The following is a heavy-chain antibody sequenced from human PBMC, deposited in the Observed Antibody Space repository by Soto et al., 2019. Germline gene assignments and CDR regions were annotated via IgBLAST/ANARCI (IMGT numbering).Heavy chain of an antibody. CDR2: IFHSGST. J-gene: IGHJ4*02. V-gene: IGHV4-4*02. CDR1: GDSISSRNW. CDR3: VRISYYNSGSAFAYFDY. D-gene: IGHD3-10*01. Sequence: SETLSLTCAVSGDSISSRNWWSWVRQPPGVDLEWIGEIFHSGSTKYNPSLRSRVTISLDKSKNQFSLKVNSVTAADTAVYFCVRISYYNSGSAFAYFDYWGKGTLVTVPQ.